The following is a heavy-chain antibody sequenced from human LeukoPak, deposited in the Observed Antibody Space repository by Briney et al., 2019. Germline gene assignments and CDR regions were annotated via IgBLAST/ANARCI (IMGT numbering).Heavy chain of an antibody. CDR3: ARDGSPFQD. Sequence: PSETLSLTCTVSGGSISSSTYYWGWIRQPPGKGLEWIGSFFYSGSTYYNPSLKSRLTMSVDTSNNQFSLKLMSVTAADTAVYYCARDGSPFQDWGQGTLVTVSS. J-gene: IGHJ4*02. V-gene: IGHV4-39*01. CDR2: FFYSGST. CDR1: GGSISSSTYY. D-gene: IGHD3-10*01.